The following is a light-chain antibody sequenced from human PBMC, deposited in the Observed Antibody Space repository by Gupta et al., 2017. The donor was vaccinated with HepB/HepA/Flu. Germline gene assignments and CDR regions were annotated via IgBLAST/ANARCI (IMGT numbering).Light chain of an antibody. Sequence: QSALTQPASVSGSPGQSITISCPGTSSDVGGYNHVSWYQQQPGKAPKFIIYDVSNRPSGVSKRFSGSKSGNTASLTISGLQAEDEAVYYCSSYTSSSTRVFGGGTKLTVL. CDR3: SSYTSSSTRV. J-gene: IGLJ3*02. V-gene: IGLV2-14*03. CDR1: SSDVGGYNH. CDR2: DVS.